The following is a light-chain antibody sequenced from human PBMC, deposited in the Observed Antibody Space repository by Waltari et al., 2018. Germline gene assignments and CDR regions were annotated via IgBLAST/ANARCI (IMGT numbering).Light chain of an antibody. Sequence: EIVRTQSPATLPVSLGERATLSCRASQTVSTNLAWYQQKPGQAPRLLVYGASTRATGIPASFSGSGSGTEFTLTISSLQSEDFAVYYCQQYNNWPYTFGQGTKLEIK. CDR3: QQYNNWPYT. CDR2: GAS. J-gene: IGKJ2*01. CDR1: QTVSTN. V-gene: IGKV3-15*01.